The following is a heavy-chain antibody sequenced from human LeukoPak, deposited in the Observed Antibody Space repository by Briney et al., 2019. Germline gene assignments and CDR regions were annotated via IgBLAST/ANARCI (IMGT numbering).Heavy chain of an antibody. Sequence: GGSLRLSCAASGFTFSSYSMNWVRQAPGKGLEWVANIKQDGSEKYYVDSVKGRFTISRDNAKNSLYLQMNSLRAEDTAVYYCARDSGSPYYYYYGMDVWGQGTTVTVSS. J-gene: IGHJ6*02. CDR3: ARDSGSPYYYYYGMDV. D-gene: IGHD3-10*01. CDR1: GFTFSSYS. V-gene: IGHV3-7*01. CDR2: IKQDGSEK.